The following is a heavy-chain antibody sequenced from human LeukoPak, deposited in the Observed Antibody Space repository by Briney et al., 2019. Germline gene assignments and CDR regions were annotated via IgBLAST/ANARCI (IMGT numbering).Heavy chain of an antibody. J-gene: IGHJ5*02. CDR1: RFAFSTSW. CDR3: ARDLNWPGP. D-gene: IGHD5-24*01. Sequence: GGSLRLSCVASRFAFSTSWMTWARQAPGKGLEFVAGIKYDGTMESYVDSVNGRFTISRDNAKNSLYLQMNSLRVDDTAVYYCARDLNWPGPWGQGTLVTVSS. V-gene: IGHV3-7*03. CDR2: IKYDGTME.